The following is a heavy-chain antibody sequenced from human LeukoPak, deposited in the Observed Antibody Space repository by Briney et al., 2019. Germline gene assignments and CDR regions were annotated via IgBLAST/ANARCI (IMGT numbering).Heavy chain of an antibody. J-gene: IGHJ4*02. CDR1: GGSINSGGYY. V-gene: IGHV4-31*03. CDR2: IYYSGST. CDR3: ARDRGYGSGSYYYDY. D-gene: IGHD3-10*01. Sequence: SETLSLTCTVSGGSINSGGYYWSWIRQHPGKGLEWIGYIYYSGSTYYNPSLKSRVTISIDTSKNQFSLKLSSVTAADTAVYYCARDRGYGSGSYYYDYWGQGTLVTVSS.